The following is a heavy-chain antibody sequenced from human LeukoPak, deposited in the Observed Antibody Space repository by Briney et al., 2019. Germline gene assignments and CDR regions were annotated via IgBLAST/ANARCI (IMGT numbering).Heavy chain of an antibody. V-gene: IGHV4-59*08. J-gene: IGHJ5*02. Sequence: SETLSLTCTVSGGSISSYYWSWIRQPPGKGLEWIGYIYYSGSTNYNPSLKSRVTISVDTSKNQFSLKLSSVTAVDTAVYYCARSTAAGYWFDPWGQGTLVTVSS. CDR3: ARSTAAGYWFDP. D-gene: IGHD6-13*01. CDR2: IYYSGST. CDR1: GGSISSYY.